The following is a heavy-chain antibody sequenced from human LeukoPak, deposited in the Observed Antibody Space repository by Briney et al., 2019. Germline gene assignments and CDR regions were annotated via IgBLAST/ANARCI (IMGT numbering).Heavy chain of an antibody. CDR3: ASLTPSGGDYAFDY. V-gene: IGHV4-61*01. J-gene: IGHJ4*02. CDR1: GDSISSSTFY. Sequence: SETLSLTCTVSGDSISSSTFYWSWIRQPPGKGLEWIGYIFYRGITKYNPSLQSRVTISVDTSKNQFSLRLTSVTAADTAIYYCASLTPSGGDYAFDYWGQGTLVTVSS. CDR2: IFYRGIT. D-gene: IGHD4-17*01.